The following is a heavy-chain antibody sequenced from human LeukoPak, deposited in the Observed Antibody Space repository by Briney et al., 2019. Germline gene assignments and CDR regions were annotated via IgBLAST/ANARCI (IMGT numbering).Heavy chain of an antibody. Sequence: SETLSLTCTVSGGFISNYYWNWIRQPPGKGLEWIGSIYYSGSANYNPSLKSRVTMSVDTSKNQFSLKLSSVTAADTAMYYCARRYCSGSSCYSSFDYWGQGALVTVSS. CDR2: IYYSGSA. J-gene: IGHJ4*02. D-gene: IGHD2-15*01. CDR3: ARRYCSGSSCYSSFDY. V-gene: IGHV4-59*01. CDR1: GGFISNYY.